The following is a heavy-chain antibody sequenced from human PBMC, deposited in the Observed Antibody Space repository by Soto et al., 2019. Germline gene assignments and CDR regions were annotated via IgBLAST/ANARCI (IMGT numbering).Heavy chain of an antibody. D-gene: IGHD4-17*01. CDR2: ISGSGGST. CDR1: GFTFSSYA. Sequence: TGGSLRLSCAASGFTFSSYAMSWVRQAPGKGLEWVSAISGSGGSTYYADSVKGRFTISRDNSKNTLYLQMNSLRAEDTAVYYCASFSDGDGDYWGQGTLVTVSS. J-gene: IGHJ4*02. CDR3: ASFSDGDGDY. V-gene: IGHV3-23*01.